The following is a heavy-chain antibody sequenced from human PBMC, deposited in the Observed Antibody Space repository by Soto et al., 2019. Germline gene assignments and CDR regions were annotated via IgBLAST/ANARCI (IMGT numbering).Heavy chain of an antibody. J-gene: IGHJ6*02. CDR2: ISYDGSNK. D-gene: IGHD4-4*01. V-gene: IGHV3-30-3*01. Sequence: QVQLVESGGGVVQPGRSLRLSCAASGFTFSSYAMHWVRQAPGKGLEWVAVISYDGSNKYYADSVKGRFTIARHNSKNTLSLQMNSLRAEDTAVYYCASDLDLDGTVTPPYYYYYGMDVWGQGTTVTVSS. CDR3: ASDLDLDGTVTPPYYYYYGMDV. CDR1: GFTFSSYA.